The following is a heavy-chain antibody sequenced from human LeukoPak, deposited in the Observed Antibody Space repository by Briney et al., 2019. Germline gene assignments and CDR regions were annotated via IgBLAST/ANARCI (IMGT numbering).Heavy chain of an antibody. J-gene: IGHJ4*02. D-gene: IGHD2-2*01. CDR3: AREGYCSSTSCYADY. Sequence: GGSLRLSCAASGFTFSRYSMNWVRQAPGKGLEWVSSISSSTRYIYYADSVKGRFTISRDNAKNSLYLQMNSLRAEDTAVYYCAREGYCSSTSCYADYWGQGTLVTVSS. CDR1: GFTFSRYS. V-gene: IGHV3-21*01. CDR2: ISSSTRYI.